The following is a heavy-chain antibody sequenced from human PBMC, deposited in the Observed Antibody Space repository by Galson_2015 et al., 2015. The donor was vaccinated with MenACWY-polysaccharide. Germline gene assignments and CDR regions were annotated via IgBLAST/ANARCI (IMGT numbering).Heavy chain of an antibody. D-gene: IGHD2/OR15-2a*01. CDR1: GFTFSNAW. J-gene: IGHJ6*02. Sequence: SLRLSCAASGFTFSNAWMSWVRQAPGKGLEWVSSISSSSSYIYYADSVKGRFTISRDNAKNSLYLQMNSLRAEDTAVYYCARVLPNIYYYYGMDVWGQGTTVTVSS. CDR3: ARVLPNIYYYYGMDV. V-gene: IGHV3-21*01. CDR2: ISSSSSYI.